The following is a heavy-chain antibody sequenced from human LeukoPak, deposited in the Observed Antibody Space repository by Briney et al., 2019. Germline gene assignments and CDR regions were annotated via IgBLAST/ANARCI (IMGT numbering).Heavy chain of an antibody. CDR3: ARGSKWELREVASY. Sequence: SVKVSCKASGGTFSSYAIIRVRQAPGQGLEWMGRIIPILGIANYAQKFQGRVTITADKSTSTAYMELSSLRSEDTAVYYCARGSKWELREVASYWGQGTLVTVSS. CDR1: GGTFSSYA. J-gene: IGHJ4*02. D-gene: IGHD1-26*01. V-gene: IGHV1-69*04. CDR2: IIPILGIA.